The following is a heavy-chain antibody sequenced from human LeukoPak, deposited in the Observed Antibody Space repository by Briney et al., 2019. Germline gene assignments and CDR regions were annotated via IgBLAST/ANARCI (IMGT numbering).Heavy chain of an antibody. CDR2: ISSSSSYI. V-gene: IGHV3-21*01. CDR3: ARDQGIGDAFDI. J-gene: IGHJ3*02. Sequence: GGSLRLSCAASGFTFSSYSMNWVRQAPGKGLEWVSSISSSSSYIYYADSVKGRFTISRDNAKNSLCLQMNSLRAEDTAVYYCARDQGIGDAFDIWGQGTMVTVSS. CDR1: GFTFSSYS. D-gene: IGHD2-21*01.